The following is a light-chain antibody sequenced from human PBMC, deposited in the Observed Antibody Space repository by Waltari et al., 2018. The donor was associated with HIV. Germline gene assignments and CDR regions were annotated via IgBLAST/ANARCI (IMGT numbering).Light chain of an antibody. CDR3: CSYAGTGTYV. CDR2: AVT. V-gene: IGLV2-23*02. J-gene: IGLJ1*01. CDR1: SSYVARYNL. Sequence: QSALTQPASVSGSPGQAITISLTATSSYVARYNLLSWYQQHPGKAPKIMIYAVTKRPSGVSNRFSGSKSGNTASLTISGLQAEDEADYYCCSYAGTGTYVFGTGTKVTVL.